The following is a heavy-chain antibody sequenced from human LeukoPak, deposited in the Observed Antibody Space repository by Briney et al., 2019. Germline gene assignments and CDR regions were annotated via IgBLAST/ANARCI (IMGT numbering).Heavy chain of an antibody. CDR3: ARGHDSSGYYGGGAFDI. CDR2: IYYTGST. V-gene: IGHV4-59*01. Sequence: SETLSLTCAVSGGSISGYYWTWIRQPPGKGPEWIAYIYYTGSTNYNPSLRSRVTISVDTSKNQFSLNLTSVTAADTAVYYCARGHDSSGYYGGGAFDIWGQGTMVTVSS. D-gene: IGHD3-22*01. J-gene: IGHJ3*02. CDR1: GGSISGYY.